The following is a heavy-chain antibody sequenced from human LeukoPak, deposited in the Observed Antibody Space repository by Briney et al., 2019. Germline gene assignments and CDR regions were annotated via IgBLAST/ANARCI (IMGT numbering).Heavy chain of an antibody. Sequence: GASVKVSCKASGYTFTGYYMHWVRQAPGQGLEWMGWINPNSGGTNYAQKFQGRVTMTRDTSISTAYMELSRLRSDDTAVYYCARDGAATYYDILTGYHWYFDLWGRGTLVTVSS. V-gene: IGHV1-2*02. CDR3: ARDGAATYYDILTGYHWYFDL. CDR2: INPNSGGT. CDR1: GYTFTGYY. D-gene: IGHD3-9*01. J-gene: IGHJ2*01.